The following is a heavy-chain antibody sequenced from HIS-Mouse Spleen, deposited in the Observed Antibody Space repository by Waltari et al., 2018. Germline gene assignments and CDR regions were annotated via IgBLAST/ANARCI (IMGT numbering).Heavy chain of an antibody. Sequence: QLQLQESGPGLVKPSETLSLTCTVPGGSISSSSYYWGWIRQPPGKGLEWIGSIYYSGSTYYNPSLKSRVTISVDTSKNQFSLKLSSVTAADTAVYYCAREIPYSSSWYDWYFDLGGRGTLVTVSS. J-gene: IGHJ2*01. CDR3: AREIPYSSSWYDWYFDL. CDR2: IYYSGST. CDR1: GGSISSSSYY. V-gene: IGHV4-39*07. D-gene: IGHD6-13*01.